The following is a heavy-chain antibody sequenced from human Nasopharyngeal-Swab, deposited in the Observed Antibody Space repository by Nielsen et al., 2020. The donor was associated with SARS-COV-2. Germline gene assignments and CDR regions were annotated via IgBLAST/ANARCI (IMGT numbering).Heavy chain of an antibody. V-gene: IGHV4-34*01. D-gene: IGHD3-22*01. CDR3: ASWNYYDSSGYLS. CDR2: INHSGTT. J-gene: IGHJ5*02. Sequence: SETLSLTCAVSGCSFSGHYWTWIRQPPGKGLEWIGEINHSGTTSYNPSLKSRVTISVDTSKNQFSLKLSSVTAADTALYYCASWNYYDSSGYLSWGQGTLVTV. CDR1: GCSFSGHY.